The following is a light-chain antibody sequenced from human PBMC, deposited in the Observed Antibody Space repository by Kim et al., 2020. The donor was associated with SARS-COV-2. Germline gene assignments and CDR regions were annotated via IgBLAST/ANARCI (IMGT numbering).Light chain of an antibody. CDR3: QQYKTEPWT. Sequence: FVVNSVLSPCRASQSIRGWLAWYKQKPGKAPQLLIYKASLLESGVPLRFSGSGSGTDFSLTISSLQPDDSSTYYCQQYKTEPWTFGQGTKVDIK. J-gene: IGKJ1*01. V-gene: IGKV1-5*03. CDR2: KAS. CDR1: QSIRGW.